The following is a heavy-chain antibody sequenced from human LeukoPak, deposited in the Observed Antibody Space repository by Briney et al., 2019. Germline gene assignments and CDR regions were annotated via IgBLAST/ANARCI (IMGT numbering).Heavy chain of an antibody. CDR2: IYYSGST. J-gene: IGHJ5*02. V-gene: IGHV4-59*01. Sequence: SETLSLTCTVSGGSISSYYWSWIRQPPGKGLEWIGYIYYSGSTNYNPSLKSRVTISVDTSKNQFSLKLSSVTAADTAVYYCARDMEMATSANWFDPWGQGTLVTVSS. CDR1: GGSISSYY. CDR3: ARDMEMATSANWFDP. D-gene: IGHD5-24*01.